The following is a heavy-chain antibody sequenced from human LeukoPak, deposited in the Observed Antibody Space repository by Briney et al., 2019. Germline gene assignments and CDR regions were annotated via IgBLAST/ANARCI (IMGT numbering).Heavy chain of an antibody. Sequence: GGSLRLSCAASGFTFSSYSMNWVRQAPGKGLEWVSSISSSSSYIYYADSVKGRFTISRDNAKNSLYLQMNSLRAEDTAVYYCAREAYCYDSSEGYYYYYMDVWGKGTTVTISS. CDR3: AREAYCYDSSEGYYYYYMDV. J-gene: IGHJ6*03. CDR1: GFTFSSYS. V-gene: IGHV3-21*01. CDR2: ISSSSSYI. D-gene: IGHD3-22*01.